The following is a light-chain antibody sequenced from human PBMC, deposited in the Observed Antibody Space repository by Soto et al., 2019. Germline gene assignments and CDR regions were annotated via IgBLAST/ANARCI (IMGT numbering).Light chain of an antibody. Sequence: EIVLTQSPGTLSLSPGERATLSCRASQTVSSSYLAWYQQKPGQAPRLLIYGASSRATGIPDRFSGSGSGTDFTLTISRLEPEDFAVYYCQQPGSSPTWTFGQGTTVEIK. J-gene: IGKJ1*01. CDR1: QTVSSSY. CDR2: GAS. V-gene: IGKV3-20*01. CDR3: QQPGSSPTWT.